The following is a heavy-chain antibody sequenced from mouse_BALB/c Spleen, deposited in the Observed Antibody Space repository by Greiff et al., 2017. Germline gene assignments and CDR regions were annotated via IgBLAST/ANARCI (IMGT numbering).Heavy chain of an antibody. J-gene: IGHJ4*01. V-gene: IGHV3-2*02. CDR2: ISYSGST. Sequence: EVQLQESGPGLVKPSQSLSLTCTVTGYSITSDYAWNWIRQFPGNKLEWMGYISYSGSTSYNPSLKSRISITRDTSKNQFFLQLNSVTTEDTATYYCALYDSVAMDYWGQGTSVTVSS. CDR1: GYSITSDYA. CDR3: ALYDSVAMDY. D-gene: IGHD2-3*01.